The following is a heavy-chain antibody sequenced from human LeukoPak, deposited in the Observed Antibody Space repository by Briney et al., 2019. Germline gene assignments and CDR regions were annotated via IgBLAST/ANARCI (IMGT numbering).Heavy chain of an antibody. V-gene: IGHV3-23*01. D-gene: IGHD5-18*01. Sequence: GGSLRLSCAASGFTFSSYVMSWVRQAPGKGLEWVSVISGSGGSTYSTDSVKGRLTISRDNSNNTLYLQMNSLRAEDTAVYYCAKGDTGMVRRYYFGYWGQGTLVTVSS. CDR2: ISGSGGST. CDR1: GFTFSSYV. J-gene: IGHJ4*02. CDR3: AKGDTGMVRRYYFGY.